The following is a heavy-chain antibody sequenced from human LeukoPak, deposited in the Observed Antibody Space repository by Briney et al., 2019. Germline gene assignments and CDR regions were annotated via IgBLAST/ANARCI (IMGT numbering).Heavy chain of an antibody. V-gene: IGHV5-51*01. CDR1: GYSFTDYW. CDR2: IYPGDSDT. D-gene: IGHD3-22*01. J-gene: IGHJ3*02. CDR3: AREREYYYDSSGHDAFDI. Sequence: GESLKISCKGSGYSFTDYWIGWVRQMPGKGLEWMGIIYPGDSDTRYSPSFQGQVTISADKSISTAYLQWSSLKASDTAMYYCAREREYYYDSSGHDAFDIWGQGTMVTVSS.